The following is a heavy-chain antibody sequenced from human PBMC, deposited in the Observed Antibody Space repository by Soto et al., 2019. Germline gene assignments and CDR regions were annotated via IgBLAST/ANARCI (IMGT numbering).Heavy chain of an antibody. CDR3: ARASITMVRGVMYYYYGMDV. V-gene: IGHV4-30-4*01. CDR1: CGSISSGDYY. CDR2: IYYSGST. Sequence: SETLSLTCTVSCGSISSGDYYWSWIRQPPGKGLEWIGYIYYSGSTYYNPSLKSRVTISVDTSKNQFSLKLSSVTAADTAVYYCARASITMVRGVMYYYYGMDVWGQGTTVTVSS. J-gene: IGHJ6*02. D-gene: IGHD3-10*01.